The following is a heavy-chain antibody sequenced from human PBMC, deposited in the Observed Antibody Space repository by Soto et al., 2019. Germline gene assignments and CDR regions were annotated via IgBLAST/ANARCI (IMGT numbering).Heavy chain of an antibody. Sequence: GESLKISRYGPGYSFTNYWLGWVRPMSGKGLEGMGIIYPGYSDTRCSPSFQGQVTISADKSIRTAFLQWSRLKASDPAMYFRARLRGTVAHAPYDTWGQGTMVPVSS. CDR1: GYSFTNYW. D-gene: IGHD1-26*01. CDR3: ARLRGTVAHAPYDT. CDR2: IYPGYSDT. J-gene: IGHJ3*01. V-gene: IGHV5-51*01.